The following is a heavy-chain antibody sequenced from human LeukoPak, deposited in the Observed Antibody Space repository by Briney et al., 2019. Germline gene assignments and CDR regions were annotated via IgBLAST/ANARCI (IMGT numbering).Heavy chain of an antibody. CDR3: AKGRPSGERIAAADMIFFDY. CDR1: GFTFSSYG. D-gene: IGHD6-13*01. V-gene: IGHV3-30*18. Sequence: PGRSLRLSCAASGFTFSSYGMHWVRQAPGKGLEWVAVISYDGSNKYYADSVKGRFTISRDNSKNTLYLQMSSLRAEDTAVYYCAKGRPSGERIAAADMIFFDYWGQGTLVTVSS. J-gene: IGHJ4*02. CDR2: ISYDGSNK.